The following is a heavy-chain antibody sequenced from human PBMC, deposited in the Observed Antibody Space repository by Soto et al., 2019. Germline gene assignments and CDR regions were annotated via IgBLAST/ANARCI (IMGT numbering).Heavy chain of an antibody. CDR2: INAHSGGT. Sequence: ASVKVSCKASGFPFTGYYIHWLRQAPGQGLEWMGWINAHSGGTEYAQKFQGRVTLTRDTSIATAYLTLTSLTSDDTALYYCAKDLTRQLAYWLDPWGQGTQVTVSS. V-gene: IGHV1-2*02. D-gene: IGHD6-6*01. J-gene: IGHJ5*02. CDR3: AKDLTRQLAYWLDP. CDR1: GFPFTGYY.